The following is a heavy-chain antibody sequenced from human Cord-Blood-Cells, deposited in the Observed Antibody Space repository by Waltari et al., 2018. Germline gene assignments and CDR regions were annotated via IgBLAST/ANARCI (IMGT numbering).Heavy chain of an antibody. V-gene: IGHV1-8*03. CDR2: MKPNRGNT. J-gene: IGHJ4*02. CDR3: ARDSGSSADFDY. D-gene: IGHD1-26*01. CDR1: GYTFTSYD. Sequence: QVQLVQSGAEVKKPGASVKVSCKASGYTFTSYDINWVRQATGQGLEWMGWMKPNRGNTGYAQKFQGRVTITRNTSISTAYMELSSLRSEDTAVYYCARDSGSSADFDYWGQGTLVTVSS.